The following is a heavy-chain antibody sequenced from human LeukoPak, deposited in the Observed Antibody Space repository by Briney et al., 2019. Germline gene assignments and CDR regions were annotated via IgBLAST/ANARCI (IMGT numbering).Heavy chain of an antibody. V-gene: IGHV4-4*02. Sequence: PSETLSLTCAVSGDSISSYNWWTWVRQPPGKGLEWIGEISLSGSPSYNPSLKSRVTISVDKSKNQFSLELSSVTAADTAVYYCARLGYSYGYPAGDWFDPWGQGTLVTVSS. D-gene: IGHD5-18*01. J-gene: IGHJ5*02. CDR3: ARLGYSYGYPAGDWFDP. CDR1: GDSISSYNW. CDR2: ISLSGSP.